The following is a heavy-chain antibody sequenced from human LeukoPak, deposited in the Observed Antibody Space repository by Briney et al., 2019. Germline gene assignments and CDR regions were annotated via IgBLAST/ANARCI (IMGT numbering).Heavy chain of an antibody. J-gene: IGHJ3*02. D-gene: IGHD3-22*01. Sequence: GGSLRLSCAASGFTFSSYAMNWVGQAPGKGLEWVSAISVDGSHTYYADSVKGRFTISRDNSKNTLSLQMNSLRAEDTAVYYCAKCYDTSGRRASDIWGQGTMVTVSS. CDR2: ISVDGSHT. CDR1: GFTFSSYA. CDR3: AKCYDTSGRRASDI. V-gene: IGHV3-23*01.